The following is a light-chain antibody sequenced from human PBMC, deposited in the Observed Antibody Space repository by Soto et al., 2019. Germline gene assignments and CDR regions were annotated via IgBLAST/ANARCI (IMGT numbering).Light chain of an antibody. CDR2: GAS. Sequence: EIVLTQSPGTLSLSPRERATLSCRASQSVTSNYLAWYQQKPGQAPGLLIYGASNRATGIPDRFSGSGSGTDFTLTISRLEPEDFALYYCQHYGSSPSFGGGTKVEIK. CDR3: QHYGSSPS. J-gene: IGKJ4*01. V-gene: IGKV3-20*01. CDR1: QSVTSNY.